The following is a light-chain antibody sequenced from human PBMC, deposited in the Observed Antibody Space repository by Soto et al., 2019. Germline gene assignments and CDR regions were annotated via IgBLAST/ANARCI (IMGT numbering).Light chain of an antibody. Sequence: EIVMPQSPATLSVAPGVGATLSCRACQSVSSKLAGYQQKPGQDPWLLIYGASTRATGIAARFSESVSGREFTLIIRSLQSEDSVGYYCQQYTSWLWTFGQGTKL. CDR2: GAS. V-gene: IGKV3-15*01. J-gene: IGKJ1*01. CDR3: QQYTSWLWT. CDR1: QSVSSK.